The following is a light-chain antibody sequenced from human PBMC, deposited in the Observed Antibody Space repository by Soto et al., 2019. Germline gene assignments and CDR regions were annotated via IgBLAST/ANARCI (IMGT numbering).Light chain of an antibody. CDR2: DNN. CDR1: SSNIGNNY. J-gene: IGLJ2*01. Sequence: HSVLTQPPSVSATPGQMVTISCSGSSSNIGNNYVSWYQHLPGTSPKLLIYDNNKRPSGIPDRFSGSKSGTSATLGITGLQTGDEADYYCGTWDSSLSAVVFGGGTKVTVL. CDR3: GTWDSSLSAVV. V-gene: IGLV1-51*01.